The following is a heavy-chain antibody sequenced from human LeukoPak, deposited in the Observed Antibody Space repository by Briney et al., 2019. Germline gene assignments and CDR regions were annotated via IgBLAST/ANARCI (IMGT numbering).Heavy chain of an antibody. J-gene: IGHJ6*04. D-gene: IGHD4-17*01. CDR2: ISGSGGST. CDR3: AKGMADYGDSRRYSYYGMDV. V-gene: IGHV3-23*01. CDR1: GFTFSSYA. Sequence: PGGSLRLSCAASGFTFSSYAKSWVRQAPGKGLEWVSAISGSGGSTYYADSVKGQFTISRDNSKNTLYLQMNSLRAEDTAVYYCAKGMADYGDSRRYSYYGMDVWGKGTTVTVSS.